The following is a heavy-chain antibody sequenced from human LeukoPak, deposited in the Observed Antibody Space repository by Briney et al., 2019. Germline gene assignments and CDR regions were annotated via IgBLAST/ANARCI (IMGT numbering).Heavy chain of an antibody. CDR1: GYTFTSYD. Sequence: ASVKVSCKASGYTFTSYDINWVRQAAGQGLEWMGWINPNSGGTNYAQKFQGRVTMTRDTSISTAYMELSRLRSDDPAVYYCARSLQWLYWFAPWGQGTLVTVSS. CDR2: INPNSGGT. V-gene: IGHV1-2*02. J-gene: IGHJ5*02. CDR3: ARSLQWLYWFAP. D-gene: IGHD6-19*01.